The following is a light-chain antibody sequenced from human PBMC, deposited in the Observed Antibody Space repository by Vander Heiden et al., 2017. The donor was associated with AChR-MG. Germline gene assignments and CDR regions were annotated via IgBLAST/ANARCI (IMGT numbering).Light chain of an antibody. V-gene: IGKV1-39*01. Sequence: DIQMTQSPSSLSASVGDRVTITCRASQSIRNYLNWYQQKPGKAPNVLIYTASTLQSGVPSRFRGSGSGTDFTLTISRLQPEDFATYYCQQCESIPVTFGQGTRLEIK. CDR2: TAS. CDR1: QSIRNY. J-gene: IGKJ5*01. CDR3: QQCESIPVT.